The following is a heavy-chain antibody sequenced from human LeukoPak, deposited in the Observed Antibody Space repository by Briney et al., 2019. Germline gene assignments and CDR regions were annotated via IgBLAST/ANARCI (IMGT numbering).Heavy chain of an antibody. CDR3: ARHQPTVTNPVGSDY. V-gene: IGHV3-11*01. Sequence: PGGSLRLSCAASGFTFSDYNMRWIRQAPGKGLEWVSSISRSGSTKYYADSVKGRFTISRDNAKNSLFLQMNSLRAEDTAVYYCARHQPTVTNPVGSDYWGQGTLVTVSS. CDR2: ISRSGSTK. CDR1: GFTFSDYN. J-gene: IGHJ4*02. D-gene: IGHD4-17*01.